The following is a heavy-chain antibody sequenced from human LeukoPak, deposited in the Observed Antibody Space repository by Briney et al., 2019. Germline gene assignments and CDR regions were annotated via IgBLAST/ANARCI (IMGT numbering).Heavy chain of an antibody. CDR3: ATIMVPYYCYGMDV. D-gene: IGHD1/OR15-1a*01. J-gene: IGHJ6*02. CDR1: GYTFTSYA. Sequence: ASVKVSCKASGYTFTSYAMHWVRQAPGQRLEWMGWINAGNGNTKYSQKFQGRVTMTEDTSTDTAYMELSSLRSEDTAVYYCATIMVPYYCYGMDVWGQGTAVTVSS. V-gene: IGHV1-3*01. CDR2: INAGNGNT.